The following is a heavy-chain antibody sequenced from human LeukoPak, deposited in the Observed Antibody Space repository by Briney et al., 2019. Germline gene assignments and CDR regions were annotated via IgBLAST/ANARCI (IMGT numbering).Heavy chain of an antibody. V-gene: IGHV4-59*01. CDR1: GGSISSYY. CDR2: ISYSGST. Sequence: SETLSLTCTVSGGSISSYYWSWIRQPPGKGLEWIGYISYSGSTNYNPSLKSRVTISVHTSKNQFSLNLSSVTAADTAVYYCARSSPQYYYYYSMDVWGQGTTVTVSS. D-gene: IGHD6-6*01. J-gene: IGHJ6*02. CDR3: ARSSPQYYYYYSMDV.